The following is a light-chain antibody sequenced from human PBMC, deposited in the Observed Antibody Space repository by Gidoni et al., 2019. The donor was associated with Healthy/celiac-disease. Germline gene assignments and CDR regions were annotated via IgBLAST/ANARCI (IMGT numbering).Light chain of an antibody. Sequence: EIVLTQSPATLSLSPGERATLSCRASQSVSSYLAWYQQKPGQAPRLLIYDASNRATGIPARFSGSGSGTDCTLTISSLEPEDFAVYYCQQGTFGPGTKVDIK. CDR2: DAS. V-gene: IGKV3-11*01. J-gene: IGKJ3*01. CDR1: QSVSSY. CDR3: QQGT.